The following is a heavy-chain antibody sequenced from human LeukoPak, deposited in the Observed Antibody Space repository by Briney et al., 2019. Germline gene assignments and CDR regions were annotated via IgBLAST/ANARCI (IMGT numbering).Heavy chain of an antibody. CDR2: IYYSGST. V-gene: IGHV4-39*01. CDR3: ARFSYYDFWSGYETAPDDAFDI. Sequence: SETLSLTCTVSGGSISSSSYYWGWLRQPPGKGLEWIGSIYYSGSTYYNPSLKSRVTISVDTSKNQFSLKLSSVTAADTAVYYCARFSYYDFWSGYETAPDDAFDIWGQGTMVTVSS. D-gene: IGHD3-3*01. J-gene: IGHJ3*02. CDR1: GGSISSSSYY.